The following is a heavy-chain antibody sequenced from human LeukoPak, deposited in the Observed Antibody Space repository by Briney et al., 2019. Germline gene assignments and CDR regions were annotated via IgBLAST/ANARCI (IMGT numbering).Heavy chain of an antibody. CDR3: ARDHPDYTYYDFWSGYCFDY. J-gene: IGHJ4*02. D-gene: IGHD3-3*01. CDR2: ISSSSSYI. Sequence: PGGSLRLSCAASGFTFSSYSMNWVRQAPGKGLEWVSSISSSSSYIYYADSVKGRFAISRDNAKNSLYLQMNSLRAEDTAVYYCARDHPDYTYYDFWSGYCFDYWGQGTLVTVSS. V-gene: IGHV3-21*01. CDR1: GFTFSSYS.